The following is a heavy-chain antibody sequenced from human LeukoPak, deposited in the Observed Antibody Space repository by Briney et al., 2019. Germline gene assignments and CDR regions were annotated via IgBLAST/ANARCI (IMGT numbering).Heavy chain of an antibody. J-gene: IGHJ5*02. CDR2: IYYSGST. Sequence: SETLSLTCTVSGGSISSYYWSWIRQPPGKGLEWIGYIYYSGSTNYNPSLKSRVTISADTSKNQFSLTMSSVTAADTAIYYCATYKEGDINWFDPWGQGILVTVSS. V-gene: IGHV4-59*12. CDR3: ATYKEGDINWFDP. D-gene: IGHD3-9*01. CDR1: GGSISSYY.